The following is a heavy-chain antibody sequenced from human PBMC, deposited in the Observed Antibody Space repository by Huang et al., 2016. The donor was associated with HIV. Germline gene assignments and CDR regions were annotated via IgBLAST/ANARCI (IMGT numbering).Heavy chain of an antibody. V-gene: IGHV4-39*01. CDR2: IYFSGST. CDR3: ARLPGSITMMRGLITDPY. J-gene: IGHJ4*02. CDR1: GGSIRSDNYY. D-gene: IGHD3-10*01. Sequence: QLQLQESGPGLVKPSETLSVTCTVSGGSIRSDNYYWGWIRQPPGKGLEWIGSIYFSGSTYYNPSLKSRVTITVDTSKNQFSLKMRSVTAADTAVYYCARLPGSITMMRGLITDPYWGQGTLVTVSS.